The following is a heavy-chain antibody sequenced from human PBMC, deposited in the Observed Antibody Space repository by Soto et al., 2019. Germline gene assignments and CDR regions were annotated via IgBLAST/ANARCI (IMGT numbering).Heavy chain of an antibody. V-gene: IGHV4-31*03. CDR1: GVSISSGGYY. CDR3: ARLGSRQIPNNYYWYIDV. Sequence: SETLSLTCTVSGVSISSGGYYWSWIRQHPGKGLEWIGYIYYSGSTYYNPSLKSRVTISVDTSKNQFSLKLSSVTAADTAVYYRARLGSRQIPNNYYWYIDVWGNGTTVTVSS. D-gene: IGHD2-2*02. CDR2: IYYSGST. J-gene: IGHJ6*03.